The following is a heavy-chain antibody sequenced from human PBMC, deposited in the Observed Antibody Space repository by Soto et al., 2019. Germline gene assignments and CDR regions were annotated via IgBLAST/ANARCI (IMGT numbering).Heavy chain of an antibody. Sequence: QVQLQQWGAGLLKPSETLSLSCAVYVGSFSGYYWTWIRQPPGKGLERIGEINHSGSTNYNPSLKSRVTISVDTSKNQFSLKLSSVTAADTAVYSCARGQVAAGRPHSYYFDYWGQGTLVTVSS. CDR1: VGSFSGYY. D-gene: IGHD6-13*01. J-gene: IGHJ4*02. CDR2: INHSGST. V-gene: IGHV4-34*01. CDR3: ARGQVAAGRPHSYYFDY.